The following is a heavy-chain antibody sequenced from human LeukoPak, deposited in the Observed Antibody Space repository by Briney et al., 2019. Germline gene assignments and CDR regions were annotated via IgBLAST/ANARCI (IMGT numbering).Heavy chain of an antibody. Sequence: GGSLRLSCAASGFSFNTHGMNWVRQAPGMGLEWVAVIWSDGSQKYYADSVKGRFTISRDNSKDTLYLHMNSLRAEDSAVYFCVSRDIGGLYWGRGTLVTVSS. CDR2: IWSDGSQK. CDR1: GFSFNTHG. D-gene: IGHD2-15*01. CDR3: VSRDIGGLY. J-gene: IGHJ4*02. V-gene: IGHV3-33*01.